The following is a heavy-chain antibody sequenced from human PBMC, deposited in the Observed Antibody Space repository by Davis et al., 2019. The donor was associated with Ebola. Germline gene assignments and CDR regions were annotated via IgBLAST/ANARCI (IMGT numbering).Heavy chain of an antibody. V-gene: IGHV3-9*01. J-gene: IGHJ5*02. CDR1: GFTFDDYA. CDR2: ISWTSGSI. D-gene: IGHD2-21*01. Sequence: PGGSLRLSCAASGFTFDDYAMHWVRQAPGKGLEWVSGISWTSGSIGYADSVRGRFTISRDNAKNSLYLQMNSLRAEDTAVYYCARDLLRGIVGNNWFDPWGQGTLVTVSS. CDR3: ARDLLRGIVGNNWFDP.